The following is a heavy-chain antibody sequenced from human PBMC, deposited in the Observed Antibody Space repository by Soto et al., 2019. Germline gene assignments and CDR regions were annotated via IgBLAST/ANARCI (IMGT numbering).Heavy chain of an antibody. CDR3: ARQLSHICDS. D-gene: IGHD3-3*02. J-gene: IGHJ4*02. V-gene: IGHV5-51*01. CDR1: GYSFTTFW. CDR2: IKPGTSDI. Sequence: GESLKISCKGSGYSFTTFWIGWVRQMPGEGLEWMGIIKPGTSDIRYSPSCRGHVTISADEAVSTAYLQWSSLKASDTAMYYCARQLSHICDSWGQGTMVTVSS.